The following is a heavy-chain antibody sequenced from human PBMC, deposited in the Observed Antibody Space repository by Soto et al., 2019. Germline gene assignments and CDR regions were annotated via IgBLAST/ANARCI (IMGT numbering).Heavy chain of an antibody. Sequence: GGSLRLSCAASGFTFSFYSMNWVRQAPGKGLEWVSYISGSSTTIYYADSVKGRFTISRDNAKNSLYLQMNSLRDEDTAVYYCARLYYGSGSSPYYYYGMDVWCQGTTVTVSS. CDR1: GFTFSFYS. CDR2: ISGSSTTI. CDR3: ARLYYGSGSSPYYYYGMDV. J-gene: IGHJ6*02. V-gene: IGHV3-48*02. D-gene: IGHD3-10*01.